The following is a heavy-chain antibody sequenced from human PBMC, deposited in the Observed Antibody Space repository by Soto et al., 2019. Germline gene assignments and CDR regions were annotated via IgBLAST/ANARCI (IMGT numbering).Heavy chain of an antibody. CDR3: ASRRITMVRGVIIS. CDR2: INHSGST. V-gene: IGHV4-34*01. D-gene: IGHD3-10*01. CDR1: GGSFSGYY. Sequence: QVQLQQWGAGLLKPSETLSLTCAVYGGSFSGYYWSWIRQPPGKGLEWIGEINHSGSTNYNPSLKSRVTISVDTSKNQFSLKLSSVTAADTAVYYCASRRITMVRGVIISWGQGTLVTVSS. J-gene: IGHJ4*02.